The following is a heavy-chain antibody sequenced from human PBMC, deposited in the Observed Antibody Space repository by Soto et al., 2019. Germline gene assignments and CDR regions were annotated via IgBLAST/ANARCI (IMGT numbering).Heavy chain of an antibody. V-gene: IGHV4-30-4*01. CDR3: ARGGSTYYDFWSGYYSWGMDV. J-gene: IGHJ6*02. CDR2: IHYSGST. Sequence: SETLSLTCTVSGGAIISGDYCFIWIRQPPWNGLEWIGYIHYSGSTYYNPSLKSRVTISVDTSKNQFSLKLSSVTAADTAVYYCARGGSTYYDFWSGYYSWGMDVWGQGTTVTVSS. CDR1: GGAIISGDYC. D-gene: IGHD3-3*01.